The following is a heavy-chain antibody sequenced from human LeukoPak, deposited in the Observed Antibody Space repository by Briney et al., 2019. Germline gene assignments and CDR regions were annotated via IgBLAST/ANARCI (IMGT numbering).Heavy chain of an antibody. J-gene: IGHJ4*02. Sequence: PGGSLRLSCAASGFTFSSYTMNWVRQAPGKGLEWVSSISRSSSYIYYADSVKGRFTISRDNAKNSLYLQMNSLRAEDTAVYYCARDAGYDSSGYYGYWGQGTLVTVSS. CDR3: ARDAGYDSSGYYGY. D-gene: IGHD3-22*01. CDR2: ISRSSSYI. V-gene: IGHV3-21*01. CDR1: GFTFSSYT.